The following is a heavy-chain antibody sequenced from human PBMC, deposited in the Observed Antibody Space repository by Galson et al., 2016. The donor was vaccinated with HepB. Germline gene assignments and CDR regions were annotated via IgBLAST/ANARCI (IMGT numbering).Heavy chain of an antibody. J-gene: IGHJ6*02. D-gene: IGHD4-11*01. CDR3: ARGLGSTNYGLDV. V-gene: IGHV3-23*01. CDR1: GFTFSSTA. CDR2: VGSGGSDT. Sequence: SLRLSCAASGFTFSSTAMAWVRQAPGKGLEWVAGVGSGGSDTHYADLVKGRFAISRDNSKNTLYLQMLSLGAEDTAVYYCARGLGSTNYGLDVWGQGTTVTVSS.